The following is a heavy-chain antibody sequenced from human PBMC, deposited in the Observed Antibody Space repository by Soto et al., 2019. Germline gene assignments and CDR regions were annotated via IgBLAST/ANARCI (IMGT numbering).Heavy chain of an antibody. CDR3: ARADYYDSSGYL. CDR2: INPIFGTA. CDR1: GGTFSSYA. J-gene: IGHJ4*02. D-gene: IGHD3-22*01. Sequence: QVQLVQSGAEVKNPGSSVKVSCKASGGTFSSYAISWLRQAPGQGLEWMGGINPIFGTANDAQKFQGRVTITADKSTSTAYMELSSLRSEDTAVYYCARADYYDSSGYLWGQGTLVTVSS. V-gene: IGHV1-69*06.